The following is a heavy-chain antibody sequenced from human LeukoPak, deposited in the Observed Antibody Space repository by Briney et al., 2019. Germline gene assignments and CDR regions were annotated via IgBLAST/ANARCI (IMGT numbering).Heavy chain of an antibody. D-gene: IGHD3-16*01. CDR1: GFTFGDYA. J-gene: IGHJ3*02. Sequence: LSGGSLRLSCTASGFTFGDYAVSWVRQAPGKGLEWVGFIRSKAFGGTTAYAASVRGRFTISRDDSKTIAYLQMNSLKTVDTAIFYCTSGNMFGGVIDAFDIWGQGKMVTVSS. V-gene: IGHV3-49*04. CDR2: IRSKAFGGTT. CDR3: TSGNMFGGVIDAFDI.